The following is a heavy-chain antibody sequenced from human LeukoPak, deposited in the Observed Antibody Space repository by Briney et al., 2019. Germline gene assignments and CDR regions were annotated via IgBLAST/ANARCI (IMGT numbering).Heavy chain of an antibody. V-gene: IGHV1-2*02. D-gene: IGHD6-13*01. Sequence: ASVKVSCKASGFTFTDYYMHWVRQAPGQGLEWMGWINANSGDTNYAQKFRGRVTMTTDTSTSTAYMELRSLRSDDTAVYYCARTYSSSWYSDYFDYWGQGTLVTVSS. CDR1: GFTFTDYY. CDR3: ARTYSSSWYSDYFDY. CDR2: INANSGDT. J-gene: IGHJ4*02.